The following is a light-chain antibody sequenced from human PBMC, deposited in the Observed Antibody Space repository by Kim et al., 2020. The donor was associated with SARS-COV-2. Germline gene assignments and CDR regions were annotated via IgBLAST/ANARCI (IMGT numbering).Light chain of an antibody. CDR1: QSISSN. CDR3: QQYGNWPPWT. J-gene: IGKJ1*01. CDR2: DAS. Sequence: ETVMTQSPATLSVSPGERATLSCRASQSISSNLAWYQQKPGQAPRLLIYDASTGAAGIPARFSGSGSGTEFTLTISSLQSEDFAVYYCQQYGNWPPWTFGQGTKLEI. V-gene: IGKV3-15*01.